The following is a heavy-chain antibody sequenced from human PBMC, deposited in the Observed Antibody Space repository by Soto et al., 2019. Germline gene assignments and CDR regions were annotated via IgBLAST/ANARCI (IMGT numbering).Heavy chain of an antibody. V-gene: IGHV4-30-4*01. CDR1: GGSISSGDDY. J-gene: IGHJ5*02. D-gene: IGHD2-2*01. CDR2: IYYSGST. CDR3: AGYCSSTSCYGIRFDP. Sequence: SETLSLTCTVSGGSISSGDDYWSWISQPPGKGLEWIGYIYYSGSTYYNPSLKSRVTISVDTSKNQFSLKLSSVTAADTAVYYCAGYCSSTSCYGIRFDPWGQGTLVTVSS.